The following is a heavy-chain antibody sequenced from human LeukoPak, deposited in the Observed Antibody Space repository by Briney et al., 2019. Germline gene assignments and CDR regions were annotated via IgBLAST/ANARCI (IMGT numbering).Heavy chain of an antibody. CDR3: ARGIHYYDSSGYSQDAFDI. J-gene: IGHJ3*02. Sequence: PGGSLRLSCAASGFTFSDYYMSWIRQAPGKGLEWVSYISSSGSTIYYADSVKGRFTISRDNAKNSLYLQMNSLRAEDTAVYYCARGIHYYDSSGYSQDAFDIWGQGTMVTVSS. D-gene: IGHD3-22*01. V-gene: IGHV3-11*04. CDR2: ISSSGSTI. CDR1: GFTFSDYY.